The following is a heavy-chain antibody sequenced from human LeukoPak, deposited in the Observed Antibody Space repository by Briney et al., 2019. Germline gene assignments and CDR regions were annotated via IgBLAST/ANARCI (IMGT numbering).Heavy chain of an antibody. Sequence: PSETLSLTCTVSGGSISSSSYYWGWIRQPPGKGLEWIGSIYYSGSTYYNPSLKSRVTISVDTSKNQFSLKLSSVTAADTAVYYCARTVEMSTILSAIDIWGQGTMVTDSS. CDR2: IYYSGST. V-gene: IGHV4-39*01. CDR3: ARTVEMSTILSAIDI. D-gene: IGHD5-24*01. CDR1: GGSISSSSYY. J-gene: IGHJ3*02.